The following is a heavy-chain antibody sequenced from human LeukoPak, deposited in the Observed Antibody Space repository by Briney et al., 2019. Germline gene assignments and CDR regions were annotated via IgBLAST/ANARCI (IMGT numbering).Heavy chain of an antibody. CDR3: ASSSYYDFWGGAFDI. D-gene: IGHD3-3*01. Sequence: SVKVSCKASGGTFSSYAISWVRQAPGQGLEWMGGIIPIFGTANYAQKFQGRVTITTDESTSTAYMELSSLRSEDTAVYYCASSSYYDFWGGAFDIWGQGTMVTVSS. CDR2: IIPIFGTA. CDR1: GGTFSSYA. J-gene: IGHJ3*02. V-gene: IGHV1-69*05.